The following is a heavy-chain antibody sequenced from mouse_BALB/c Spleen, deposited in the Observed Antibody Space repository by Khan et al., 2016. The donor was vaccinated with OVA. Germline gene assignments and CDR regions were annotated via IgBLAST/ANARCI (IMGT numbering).Heavy chain of an antibody. D-gene: IGHD1-1*01. CDR1: GFTFSTYG. Sequence: EVQLVESGGDLVKPEGSPKLSCAASGFTFSTYGMSWVRQTPDKRLEWVATISSGGSYTYYPDSVQGRFTISRDNAKNTLYLQMSSLKSEDTAMFYCARLAYYYDSEGFAYGGQGTLVTVSA. CDR3: ARLAYYYDSEGFAY. CDR2: ISSGGSYT. J-gene: IGHJ3*01. V-gene: IGHV5-6*01.